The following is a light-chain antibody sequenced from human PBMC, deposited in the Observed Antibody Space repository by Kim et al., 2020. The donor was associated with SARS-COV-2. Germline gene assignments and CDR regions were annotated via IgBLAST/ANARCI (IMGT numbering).Light chain of an antibody. V-gene: IGLV1-44*01. CDR2: SND. Sequence: ELTQPPSASGTPGQRVTISCSGSRSNIGRNSVNWYQQFPGTAPKILIYSNDQRSSGVPDRFSGSKSGTAASLAISDLRSEDEAEYFCAAWDDSLNVVFDGGTQLTVL. CDR3: AAWDDSLNVV. J-gene: IGLJ2*01. CDR1: RSNIGRNS.